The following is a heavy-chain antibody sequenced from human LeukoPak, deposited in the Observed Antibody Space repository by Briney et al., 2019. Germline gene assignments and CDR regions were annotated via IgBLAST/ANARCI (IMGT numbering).Heavy chain of an antibody. J-gene: IGHJ4*02. CDR2: INHSGST. V-gene: IGHV4-34*01. CDR3: ARSRYNWNDVDY. Sequence: SETLSLTCAVYGGSFSGYYWSWIRQPPGKGLEWIGEINHSGSTNYNPSLKSRVTISVDTSKNQFSLKLSSVTAADTAVYYCARSRYNWNDVDYWGQGTLVTVSS. D-gene: IGHD1-1*01. CDR1: GGSFSGYY.